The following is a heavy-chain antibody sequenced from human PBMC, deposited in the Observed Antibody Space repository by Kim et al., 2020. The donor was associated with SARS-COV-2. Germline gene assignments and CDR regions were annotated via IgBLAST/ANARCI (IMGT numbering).Heavy chain of an antibody. CDR3: AREPDYGDYFDY. V-gene: IGHV4-59*01. Sequence: NHTTTPQHRVTISVDTSQNPFSLKLSSVTAADTAVYYCAREPDYGDYFDYWGQGTLVTVSS. J-gene: IGHJ4*02. D-gene: IGHD4-17*01.